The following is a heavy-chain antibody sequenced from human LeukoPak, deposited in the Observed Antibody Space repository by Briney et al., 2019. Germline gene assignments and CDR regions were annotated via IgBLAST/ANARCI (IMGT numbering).Heavy chain of an antibody. CDR3: ARDRSCGSFDF. V-gene: IGHV3-20*01. D-gene: IGHD5-18*01. Sequence: PGGSLRLSCAASGFTFDDHGMNWVRQAPGKGLEWVSGINWNGGSTFYADSVKGRFTISRDNAKNALYLQMNSLTVEDTALYHCARDRSCGSFDFWGQGTLVTVSS. CDR2: INWNGGST. CDR1: GFTFDDHG. J-gene: IGHJ4*02.